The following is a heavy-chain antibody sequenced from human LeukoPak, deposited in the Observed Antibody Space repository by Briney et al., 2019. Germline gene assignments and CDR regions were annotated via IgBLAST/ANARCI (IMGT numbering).Heavy chain of an antibody. D-gene: IGHD3-22*01. CDR3: ARNDSSGYFDY. CDR1: GYSISSGYY. Sequence: PSETLSLTCAVSGYSISSGYYWGWIRQPPGKRLEWIGSIYYSGTTHYNPSLKSRVTISVDTSKNQFSLRLSSVTAADTAVYYCARNDSSGYFDYWGQGTLVTVFS. V-gene: IGHV4-38-2*01. CDR2: IYYSGTT. J-gene: IGHJ4*02.